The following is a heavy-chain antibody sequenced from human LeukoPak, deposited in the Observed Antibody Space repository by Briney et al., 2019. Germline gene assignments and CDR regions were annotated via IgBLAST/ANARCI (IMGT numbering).Heavy chain of an antibody. D-gene: IGHD3-22*01. Sequence: GGSLRLSCAASGFTFSDYYMSWIRQAPGKGLEWVSFISNSSSYTNYADSVKGRFTISRDNSKNTLYLQMNSLRAEDTAVYYCARYSSGYYLFDYWGQETLVTVSS. CDR3: ARYSSGYYLFDY. CDR1: GFTFSDYY. CDR2: ISNSSSYT. J-gene: IGHJ4*02. V-gene: IGHV3-11*06.